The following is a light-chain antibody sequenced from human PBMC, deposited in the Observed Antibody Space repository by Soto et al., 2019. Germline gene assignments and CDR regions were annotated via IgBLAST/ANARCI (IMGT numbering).Light chain of an antibody. Sequence: IQLTQSPSSLSASVVDRVTITCRASQGIRNYVAWYQQKPGKAPNLLIYLASTLQGGVPSRFSGSGSGTDFSLTISSLQPEDVATYYCQYLNSFPLTFGGGTKVDIK. J-gene: IGKJ4*01. CDR2: LAS. CDR3: QYLNSFPLT. V-gene: IGKV1-9*01. CDR1: QGIRNY.